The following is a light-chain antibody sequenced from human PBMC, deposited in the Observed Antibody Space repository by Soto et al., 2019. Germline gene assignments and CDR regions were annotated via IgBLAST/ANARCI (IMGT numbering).Light chain of an antibody. V-gene: IGLV1-44*01. Sequence: QSVLTQPPSASGTPGQRVTISCSGSSSNVGSNTLNWYQHLPGTAPKLLIYSNNQRPSGVPDRFSGSKSGTSVSLAISGLQSDDEANYYCAAWDDSLHVVIFGGGTKVTVL. CDR2: SNN. CDR3: AAWDDSLHVVI. J-gene: IGLJ2*01. CDR1: SSNVGSNT.